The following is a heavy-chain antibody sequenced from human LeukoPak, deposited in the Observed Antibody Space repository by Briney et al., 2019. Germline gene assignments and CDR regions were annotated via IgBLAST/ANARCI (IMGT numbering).Heavy chain of an antibody. CDR2: INPRGST. CDR1: CGSFSGYY. Sequence: PSETLSLTCAVYCGSFSGYYWSWIRPPPGEGPERNGEINPRGSTNYSPSPQSRVTISVDTSKKQFSLKLSSVAAADTAVYFCARVGYRYVINDWSRTGLGTYPTKYYYHMDVWDKGTTVTVSS. D-gene: IGHD5-18*01. CDR3: ARVGYRYVINDWSRTGLGTYPTKYYYHMDV. J-gene: IGHJ6*03. V-gene: IGHV4-34*01.